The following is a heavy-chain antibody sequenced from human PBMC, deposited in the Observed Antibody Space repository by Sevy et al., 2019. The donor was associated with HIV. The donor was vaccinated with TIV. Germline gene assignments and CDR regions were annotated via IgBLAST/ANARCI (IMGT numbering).Heavy chain of an antibody. CDR1: GYSFTSYW. CDR2: IHPGDSDT. V-gene: IGHV5-51*01. Sequence: GESLKISCKGSGYSFTSYWIDWVRQMPGKGLEWMGIIHPGDSDTRYSPSFQGQVTISADKSISTAYLQWSSLKASDTAMYYCARRRQQLTFDAFDIWGQGTMVTVSS. J-gene: IGHJ3*02. CDR3: ARRRQQLTFDAFDI. D-gene: IGHD6-13*01.